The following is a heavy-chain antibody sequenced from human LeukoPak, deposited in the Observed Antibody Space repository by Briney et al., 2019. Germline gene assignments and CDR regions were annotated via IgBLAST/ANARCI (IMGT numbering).Heavy chain of an antibody. CDR3: ARAGCSSTSCYWKAPRVDY. D-gene: IGHD2-2*01. CDR2: IWYDGSNK. CDR1: GFTFSSYG. V-gene: IGHV3-33*01. J-gene: IGHJ4*02. Sequence: GGSLRLSCAASGFTFSSYGMHWVRQAPGKGLEWVAVIWYDGSNKYYADSVKGRFTISRDNSKNTLYLQMNSLRAEDTAVYYCARAGCSSTSCYWKAPRVDYWGQGTLVTVSS.